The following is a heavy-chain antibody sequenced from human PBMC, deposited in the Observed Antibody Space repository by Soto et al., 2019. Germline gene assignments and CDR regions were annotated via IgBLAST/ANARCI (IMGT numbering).Heavy chain of an antibody. CDR3: ATRTDYYYGSGSLGGMDV. CDR2: IYYSGST. Sequence: SETLSLTCTVSGGSISSGSYYWSWIRQLPGKGLEWIGYIYYSGSTYYNPSLKSRVTISVDTSKNQFSLKLNSVTAADTAVYYCATRTDYYYGSGSLGGMDVWGQGTTVTVSS. V-gene: IGHV4-31*03. J-gene: IGHJ6*02. CDR1: GGSISSGSYY. D-gene: IGHD3-10*01.